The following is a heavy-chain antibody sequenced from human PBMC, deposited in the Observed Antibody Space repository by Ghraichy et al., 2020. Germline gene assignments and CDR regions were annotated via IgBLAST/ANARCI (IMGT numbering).Heavy chain of an antibody. D-gene: IGHD5-12*01. CDR2: IGGSGSST. V-gene: IGHV3-23*01. CDR1: GFTFSSYA. J-gene: IGHJ4*02. Sequence: GGSLRLSCAASGFTFSSYAMSWVRQAPGRGLEWVSVIGGSGSSTYYADSVKGRFTISRDNSKNTLYLQMNSLRAEDTAVYYCVEVGGWLPRLDYWGQGTLVTVSS. CDR3: VEVGGWLPRLDY.